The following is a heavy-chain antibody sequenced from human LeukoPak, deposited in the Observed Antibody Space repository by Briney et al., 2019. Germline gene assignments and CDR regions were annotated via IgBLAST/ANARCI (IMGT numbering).Heavy chain of an antibody. CDR2: INTDGSST. V-gene: IGHV3-74*01. Sequence: SGGSLRLSCAASGFTFSTYWMHWVRQAPGKGLVWVSRINTDGSSTTYADSVKGRFTISRDNAKNTLYLQMNSLRAEDTAMYYCASGRYDSSTYLDYWGQGTLVTVSS. D-gene: IGHD3-22*01. CDR1: GFTFSTYW. CDR3: ASGRYDSSTYLDY. J-gene: IGHJ4*02.